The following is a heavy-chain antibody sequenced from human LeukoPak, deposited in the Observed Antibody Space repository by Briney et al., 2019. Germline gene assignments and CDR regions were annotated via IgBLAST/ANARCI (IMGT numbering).Heavy chain of an antibody. CDR1: GLTFSTSG. CDR3: PTETNGRHYDY. V-gene: IGHV3-21*06. J-gene: IGHJ4*02. Sequence: GGSLRLSCTASGLTFSTSGFNWVRQAPGKGLEGVASIGPTGSDRFHAESIKGRFHISRDNPNNCLYAPMNIVIAGDSAVYYCPTETNGRHYDYWGQGTLLTVSS. D-gene: IGHD1-14*01. CDR2: IGPTGSDR.